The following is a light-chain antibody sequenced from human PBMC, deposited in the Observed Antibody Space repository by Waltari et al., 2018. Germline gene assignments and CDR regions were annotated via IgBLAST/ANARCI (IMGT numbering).Light chain of an antibody. J-gene: IGKJ1*01. CDR3: QQYYRSRT. V-gene: IGKV4-1*01. CDR1: QSILYSSNDKNY. CDR2: WAS. Sequence: DIVMTQSPDSLAVSLGERATINCKLSQSILYSSNDKNYLAWYQQKPGQPPKLLIYWASTRESGVPDRFSGSGSGTDFTLTISSLQAEDVAVYYCQQYYRSRTFGQGTKVEIK.